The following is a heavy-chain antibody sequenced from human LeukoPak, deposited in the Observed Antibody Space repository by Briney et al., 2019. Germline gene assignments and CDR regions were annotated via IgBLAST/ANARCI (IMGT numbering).Heavy chain of an antibody. J-gene: IGHJ4*02. CDR2: IRSSSSVI. Sequence: GRSLRLSCAASGFTFNSYSMSWVRQAPGKGLEWVSYIRSSSSVISYGDSVRGRFTISRDNAKKSVYLQMNSLRAEDTAVYYCASPQYTYGDPPRYWGQGTLVTVSS. CDR1: GFTFNSYS. V-gene: IGHV3-48*01. D-gene: IGHD3-16*01. CDR3: ASPQYTYGDPPRY.